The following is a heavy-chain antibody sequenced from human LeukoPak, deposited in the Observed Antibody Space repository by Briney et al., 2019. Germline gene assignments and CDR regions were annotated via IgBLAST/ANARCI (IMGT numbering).Heavy chain of an antibody. J-gene: IGHJ4*02. CDR1: GFTFSSYG. V-gene: IGHV3-33*01. Sequence: PGRSLRLSCAASGFTFSSYGMHWVRQAPGKGLEWVAVIWYDGSNKYYADSVKGRFTISRDNSKNTLYLQLNSLRAEDTAVYYCARDRITMVRGVYYFDYWGQGTLVTVSS. D-gene: IGHD3-10*01. CDR3: ARDRITMVRGVYYFDY. CDR2: IWYDGSNK.